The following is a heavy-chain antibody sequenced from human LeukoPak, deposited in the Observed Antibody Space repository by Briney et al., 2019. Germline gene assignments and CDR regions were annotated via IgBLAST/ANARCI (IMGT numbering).Heavy chain of an antibody. J-gene: IGHJ4*02. CDR2: IWYDGSNK. D-gene: IGHD3-3*01. CDR3: ARDRSYDFWSGYSTPDY. Sequence: GGSLRLSCAASGFTFSSYGMHWVRQAPGKGLEWVAVIWYDGSNKYYADPVKGRFTISRDNSKNTLDLQMNSLRAEDTAVYYCARDRSYDFWSGYSTPDYWGQGTLVTVSS. CDR1: GFTFSSYG. V-gene: IGHV3-33*01.